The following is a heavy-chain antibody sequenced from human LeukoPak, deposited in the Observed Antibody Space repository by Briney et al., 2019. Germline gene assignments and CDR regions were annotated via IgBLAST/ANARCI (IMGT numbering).Heavy chain of an antibody. CDR1: GLIFSNYW. CDR3: AKDRCSNGIGCYYYYMDV. CDR2: IQYDGSNE. J-gene: IGHJ6*03. Sequence: GGSLRLSCAASGLIFSNYWMSWVRQAPGKGLEWVAYIQYDGSNEQYADSVKGRFSISRDSSKNILYLQMNSLRAEDTAVYYCAKDRCSNGIGCYYYYMDVWGKGTTVTISS. D-gene: IGHD2-8*01. V-gene: IGHV3-30*02.